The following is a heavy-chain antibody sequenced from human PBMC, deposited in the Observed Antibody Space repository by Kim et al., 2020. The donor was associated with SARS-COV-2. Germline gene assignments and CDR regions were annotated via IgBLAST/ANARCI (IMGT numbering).Heavy chain of an antibody. CDR2: DGSNK. CDR3: AKGPGDS. V-gene: IGHV3-30*02. D-gene: IGHD3-10*01. Sequence: DGSNKYYADSVKGRFTISRDNSKNTLYLQMNSLRAEDTAVYYCAKGPGDSWGQGTLVTVSS. J-gene: IGHJ5*02.